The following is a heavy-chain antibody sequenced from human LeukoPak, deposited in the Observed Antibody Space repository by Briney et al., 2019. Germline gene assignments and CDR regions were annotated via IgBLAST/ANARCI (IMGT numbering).Heavy chain of an antibody. Sequence: PGGSLRLSCAASGFTSSDYYMSWIRQAPGKGLEWLSGISGSGNGTYYADSVKGRLTISRDNSNNMVYLQMNSLTVEDAATYYCAKRTMAAFDSWGQGTLLIVSS. J-gene: IGHJ4*02. CDR2: ISGSGNGT. CDR1: GFTSSDYY. D-gene: IGHD6-19*01. CDR3: AKRTMAAFDS. V-gene: IGHV3-23*01.